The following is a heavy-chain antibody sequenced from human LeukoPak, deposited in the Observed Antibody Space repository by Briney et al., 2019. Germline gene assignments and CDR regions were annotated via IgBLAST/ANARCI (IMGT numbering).Heavy chain of an antibody. Sequence: GGSLRLSCAASGFTFSSYAMSWVRQAPGKGLERVSAISAGGGSTYYADSVKGRFTISRDNSKNTLYLQMISLRAEGTAVYYCAKEAGYCSSISCSQFDYWGQGTLVTVSS. CDR2: ISAGGGST. CDR3: AKEAGYCSSISCSQFDY. V-gene: IGHV3-23*01. CDR1: GFTFSSYA. D-gene: IGHD2-2*01. J-gene: IGHJ4*02.